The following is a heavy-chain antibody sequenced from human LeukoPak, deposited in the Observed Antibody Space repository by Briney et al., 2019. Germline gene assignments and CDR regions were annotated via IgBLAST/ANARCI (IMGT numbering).Heavy chain of an antibody. CDR2: VDPEDGET. J-gene: IGHJ4*02. Sequence: VNISCKVSGYTFPDYYMHWVQPAPGKGLEWMGLVDPEDGETIYAEKFQGRVTITADTSTDTAYMELSSLRSEDTAVYYCATGFIFGVVIRRHLKDNFDYWGQGTLVTVSS. D-gene: IGHD3-3*02. CDR1: GYTFPDYY. V-gene: IGHV1-69-2*01. CDR3: ATGFIFGVVIRRHLKDNFDY.